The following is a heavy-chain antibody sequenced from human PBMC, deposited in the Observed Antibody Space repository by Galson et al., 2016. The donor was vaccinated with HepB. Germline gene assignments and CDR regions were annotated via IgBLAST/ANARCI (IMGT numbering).Heavy chain of an antibody. D-gene: IGHD3-22*01. V-gene: IGHV1-69*13. CDR1: GGTFSSFA. J-gene: IGHJ5*01. CDR2: IIPRLGAA. Sequence: SVKVSCKASGGTFSSFAFSWVRQAPGQGLEWMGAIIPRLGAADYAQKFQGRVAITADESTSTAYMELSSLRSQDTAAYYCARGGHDSRGYRGFDSWGQGTLVAVS. CDR3: ARGGHDSRGYRGFDS.